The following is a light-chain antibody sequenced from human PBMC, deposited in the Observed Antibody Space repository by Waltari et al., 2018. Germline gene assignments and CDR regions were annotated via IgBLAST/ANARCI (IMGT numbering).Light chain of an antibody. CDR1: QDIRNY. V-gene: IGKV1-33*01. Sequence: DIQMTQSPSSLSASVGDRVTITCQASQDIRNYLNWYQHKPGKAPKLLINDASTLEAGVPLRFSGSGSGTYFTFTISSLQPEDVATYYCQQHYNLPLTFGGGTKLEIK. J-gene: IGKJ4*01. CDR2: DAS. CDR3: QQHYNLPLT.